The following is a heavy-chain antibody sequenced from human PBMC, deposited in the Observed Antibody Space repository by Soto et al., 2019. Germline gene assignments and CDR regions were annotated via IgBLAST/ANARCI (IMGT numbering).Heavy chain of an antibody. CDR1: GGTFSSYA. CDR3: ARGTGIAAAGRFDP. V-gene: IGHV1-69*12. J-gene: IGHJ5*02. D-gene: IGHD6-13*01. CDR2: IIPIFGTA. Sequence: QVQLVQSGAEVKKPGSSVKVSCKASGGTFSSYAISWVRQAPGQGLEWMGGIIPIFGTANYAQKFQGRVTXXAXEXXSTAYMELSSLRSEDTAVYYCARGTGIAAAGRFDPWGQGTLVTVSS.